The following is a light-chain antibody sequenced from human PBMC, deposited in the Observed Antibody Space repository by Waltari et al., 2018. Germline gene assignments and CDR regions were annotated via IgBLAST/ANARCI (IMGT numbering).Light chain of an antibody. CDR2: VNSDGSH. CDR3: QTGGHGTWV. V-gene: IGLV4-69*01. CDR1: SGHSSNI. Sequence: QLVLTQSPSASASLGASVKLTCTLSSGHSSNIIAWHQQQPEKGPRYLMKVNSDGSHSKGDGIPDRFSGSSSGPERYLTISSVQSEDEGDYYCQTGGHGTWVFGGGTKLTVL. J-gene: IGLJ3*02.